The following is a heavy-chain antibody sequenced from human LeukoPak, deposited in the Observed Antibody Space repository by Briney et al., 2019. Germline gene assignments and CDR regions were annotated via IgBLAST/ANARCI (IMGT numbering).Heavy chain of an antibody. Sequence: GGSLRLSCAASGFTFSSYAMHWVRQAPGKGLEWVAVISYDGSNKYYADSVKGRLTISRDNSKNTLYLQMNSLRAEDTAVYYCARGQYYYYGMDVWGQGTTVTVSS. CDR3: ARGQYYYYGMDV. V-gene: IGHV3-30*04. J-gene: IGHJ6*02. CDR1: GFTFSSYA. CDR2: ISYDGSNK.